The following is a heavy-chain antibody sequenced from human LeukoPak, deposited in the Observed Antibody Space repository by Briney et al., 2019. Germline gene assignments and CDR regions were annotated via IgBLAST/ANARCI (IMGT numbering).Heavy chain of an antibody. Sequence: ASVKVSCKASGYTFTSYDINWVRQATGQGLEWMGWMNPKSGNTGYAQKFQGRVTMTRNTSISTAYMELRSLRSEDTAVYYCARDSYDSSGYYYYFDYWGQGTLVTVSS. CDR1: GYTFTSYD. CDR3: ARDSYDSSGYYYYFDY. J-gene: IGHJ4*02. CDR2: MNPKSGNT. D-gene: IGHD3-22*01. V-gene: IGHV1-8*01.